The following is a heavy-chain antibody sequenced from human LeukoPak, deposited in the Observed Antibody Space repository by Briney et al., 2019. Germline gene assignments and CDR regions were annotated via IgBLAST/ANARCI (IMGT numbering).Heavy chain of an antibody. V-gene: IGHV4-38-2*02. J-gene: IGHJ1*01. CDR3: ARAPSYGSAWD. Sequence: SETLSLTCTVSAYSIGSGYYWGWIRHPPGKGLEWIGSIFHSGSTYYNPSLKSRVTISIDTSKNQFSLKLSSLTAADTAVYYCARAPSYGSAWDWGQGTLVTLSS. CDR1: AYSIGSGYY. D-gene: IGHD3-10*01. CDR2: IFHSGST.